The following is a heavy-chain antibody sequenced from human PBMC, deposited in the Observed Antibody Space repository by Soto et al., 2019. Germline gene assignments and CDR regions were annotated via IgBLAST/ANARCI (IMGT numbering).Heavy chain of an antibody. J-gene: IGHJ6*02. V-gene: IGHV1-18*01. Sequence: QVQLVQSGAEVKKPGASVKVSCKASGYTFTSYGISWVRQAPGQGLEWMGWISAYNGNTNYAQKRQGRVTMTTDNSKSKAYMELRSLRSEDTAVYYCARVVGAGYYGMDVWGQGTTVTVSS. CDR3: ARVVGAGYYGMDV. D-gene: IGHD1-26*01. CDR2: ISAYNGNT. CDR1: GYTFTSYG.